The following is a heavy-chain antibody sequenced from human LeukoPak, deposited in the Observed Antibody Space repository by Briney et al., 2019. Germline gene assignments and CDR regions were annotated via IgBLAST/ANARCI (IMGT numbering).Heavy chain of an antibody. CDR2: ISYDGSNK. Sequence: GGSLRLSCVASGFTFSSYAMHWVRQAPGKGLEWVAVISYDGSNKYYADSVKGRFTISRDNSKNTLYLQMNSLRAEDTAVYYCARVGKAAAGLDYWGQGTLVTVSS. D-gene: IGHD6-13*01. CDR1: GFTFSSYA. J-gene: IGHJ4*02. CDR3: ARVGKAAAGLDY. V-gene: IGHV3-30-3*01.